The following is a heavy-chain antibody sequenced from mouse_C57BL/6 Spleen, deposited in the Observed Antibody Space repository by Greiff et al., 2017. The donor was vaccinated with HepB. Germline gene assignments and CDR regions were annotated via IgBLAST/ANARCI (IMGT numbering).Heavy chain of an antibody. D-gene: IGHD2-5*01. Sequence: EVKLVESGGGLVKPGGSLKLSCAASGFTFSSYAMSWVRQTPEKRLEWVATISDGGSYTYYPDNVKGRFTISRDNAKNNLYLQMSHLKSEDTAMYYCARESNYWAWFAYWGQGTLVTVSA. V-gene: IGHV5-4*01. CDR2: ISDGGSYT. J-gene: IGHJ3*01. CDR3: ARESNYWAWFAY. CDR1: GFTFSSYA.